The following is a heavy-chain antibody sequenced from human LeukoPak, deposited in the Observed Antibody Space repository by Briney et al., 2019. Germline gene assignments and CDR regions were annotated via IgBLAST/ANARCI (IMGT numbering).Heavy chain of an antibody. V-gene: IGHV3-15*01. Sequence: PGGSLRLSCAASGFTFSNAWMSWVRQAPGKGLEWVGRIKSKTDGGTTDYAATVKGRFTISRDDSKNTLSLQMDSLKTEDTAVYYCATEGGSGSYYGDDAFDMWGQGTMVTVSS. CDR1: GFTFSNAW. CDR3: ATEGGSGSYYGDDAFDM. D-gene: IGHD3-10*01. J-gene: IGHJ3*02. CDR2: IKSKTDGGTT.